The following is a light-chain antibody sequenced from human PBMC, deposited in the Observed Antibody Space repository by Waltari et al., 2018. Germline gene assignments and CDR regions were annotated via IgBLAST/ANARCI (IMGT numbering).Light chain of an antibody. J-gene: IGKJ1*01. CDR2: GVS. Sequence: EIVLTQSPGTLSLSPGERATLPCRASQSVRGSLAWYQQKAGQAPRLLIYGVSSRDTGIPERFSGSGSGTDFSLTISRLEPEDFAVYYCQHYVRLPATFGQGTKVEIK. CDR3: QHYVRLPAT. V-gene: IGKV3-20*01. CDR1: QSVRGS.